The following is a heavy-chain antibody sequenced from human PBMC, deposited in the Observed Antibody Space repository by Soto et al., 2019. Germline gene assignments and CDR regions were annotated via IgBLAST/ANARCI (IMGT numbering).Heavy chain of an antibody. D-gene: IGHD2-8*01. Sequence: ASVKVSCKASGYTFTSYGISWVRQAPGQGLEWMGWISAYNGNTNYAQKLQGRVTMTTDTSTSTAYMELRSLRSDDTAVYYCARAGRYCTNGVCLPNYYYYYGMDVWGQGTTVTVSS. CDR2: ISAYNGNT. CDR3: ARAGRYCTNGVCLPNYYYYYGMDV. CDR1: GYTFTSYG. J-gene: IGHJ6*02. V-gene: IGHV1-18*01.